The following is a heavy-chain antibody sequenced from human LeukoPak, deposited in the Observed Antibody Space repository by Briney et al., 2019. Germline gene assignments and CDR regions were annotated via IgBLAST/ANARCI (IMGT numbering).Heavy chain of an antibody. Sequence: GGSLRLSCAASGFTFSSHSMNWVRQAPGKGLEWLSYITPSGFTVYSDSVQGRFTISRDSAKNSVYLQMNSLRAEDTAVYYCAKEDNQGYCSSTSCYPHFDYWGQGALVTVSS. CDR3: AKEDNQGYCSSTSCYPHFDY. CDR1: GFTFSSHS. J-gene: IGHJ4*02. D-gene: IGHD2-2*01. CDR2: ITPSGFTV. V-gene: IGHV3-48*04.